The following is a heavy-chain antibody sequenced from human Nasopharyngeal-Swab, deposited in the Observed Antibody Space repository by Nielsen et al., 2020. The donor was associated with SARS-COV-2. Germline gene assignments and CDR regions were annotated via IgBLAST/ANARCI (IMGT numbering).Heavy chain of an antibody. D-gene: IGHD3-16*01. Sequence: GSLRLSCTVSGGSISSGSYYWSWIRQPPGKGLEWIGYIYYSGSTNYNPSLKSRVTISVDTSKNQFSLKLSSVTAADTAVYYCARGGWGNWFDPWGQGTLVTVSS. J-gene: IGHJ5*02. V-gene: IGHV4-61*01. CDR2: IYYSGST. CDR1: GGSISSGSYY. CDR3: ARGGWGNWFDP.